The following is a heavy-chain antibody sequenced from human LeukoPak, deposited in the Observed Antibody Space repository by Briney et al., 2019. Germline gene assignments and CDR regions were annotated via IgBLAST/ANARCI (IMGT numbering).Heavy chain of an antibody. CDR1: GGSISSYY. CDR3: ARFVVAGTWWFDP. D-gene: IGHD2-15*01. J-gene: IGHJ5*02. V-gene: IGHV4-59*01. Sequence: MSSETLSLTCTVSGGSISSYYWSWIRQPPGKGLEWIGYIYYSGSTNYNPSLKSRVTISVDTSKNQFSLKLSSVTAADTAVYYCARFVVAGTWWFDPWGQGTLVTVSS. CDR2: IYYSGST.